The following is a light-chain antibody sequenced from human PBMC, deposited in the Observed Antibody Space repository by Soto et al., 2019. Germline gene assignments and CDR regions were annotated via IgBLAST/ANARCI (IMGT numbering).Light chain of an antibody. V-gene: IGLV1-40*01. CDR1: SSNIGAGYD. CDR2: TNN. Sequence: QSVLTQPPSVSGAPGQRVTISCTGSSSNIGAGYDVHWYQQFPGAAPKLLIYTNNNRPSGVPDRFSGSKSGTSASLAITGLQTEDVADYYCQSYDSSLSGSVFGGGTQLTVL. CDR3: QSYDSSLSGSV. J-gene: IGLJ3*02.